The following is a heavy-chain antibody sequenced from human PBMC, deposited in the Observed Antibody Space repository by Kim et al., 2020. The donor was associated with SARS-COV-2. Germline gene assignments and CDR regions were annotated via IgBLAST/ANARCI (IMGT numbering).Heavy chain of an antibody. Sequence: GGSLRLSCGASGFTFSDYDMAWVRQAPGKGLEWVSSIRGNSNNIYYADSLKGRFTVSRDNAKNSLYLQMNSLRAEDTAIYYCVREKRFVYIAVAGSFDFWGQGTLVTVSS. CDR1: GFTFSDYD. V-gene: IGHV3-21*01. CDR3: VREKRFVYIAVAGSFDF. J-gene: IGHJ4*02. D-gene: IGHD6-19*01. CDR2: IRGNSNNI.